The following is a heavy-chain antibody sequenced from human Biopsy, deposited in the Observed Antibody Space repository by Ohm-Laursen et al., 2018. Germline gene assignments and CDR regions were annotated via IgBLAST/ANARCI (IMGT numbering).Heavy chain of an antibody. CDR2: IFHTGVV. D-gene: IGHD3-22*01. CDR1: GGPIADNY. V-gene: IGHV4-59*12. Sequence: SETLSLTCTVSGGPIADNYWSWIRQPPGKPLEWIGSIFHTGVVNYSPSLKSRVAMSVDTSKKQLSLRLRSVTAADTAMYYCASVVLGPTNDAFDLWGQGTMVVVSS. CDR3: ASVVLGPTNDAFDL. J-gene: IGHJ3*01.